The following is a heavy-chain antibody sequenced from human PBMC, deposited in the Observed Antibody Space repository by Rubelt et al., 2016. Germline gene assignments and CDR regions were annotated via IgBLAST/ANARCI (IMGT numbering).Heavy chain of an antibody. CDR1: GYTFTTYG. D-gene: IGHD2-2*01. J-gene: IGHJ4*02. CDR2: ISAYNGNT. V-gene: IGHV1-18*01. Sequence: QVQLVQSGAEVKKPGASVKVSCKASGYTFTTYGISWVRQAPGQGLEWMGWISAYNGNTNNAQKLQGRVTITTETGYMGLRSLRSDDTAVYYCARDYCSTTSCSEETHWGQGTLVTVSS. CDR3: ARDYCSTTSCSEETH.